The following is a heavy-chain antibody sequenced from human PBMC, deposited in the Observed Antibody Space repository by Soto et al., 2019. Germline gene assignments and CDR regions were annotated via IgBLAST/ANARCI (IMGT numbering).Heavy chain of an antibody. V-gene: IGHV4-4*02. CDR1: GDSISSTFW. CDR2: VYHSGST. CDR3: ATRPPPFVVPLLTFPA. J-gene: IGHJ1*01. D-gene: IGHD2-21*01. Sequence: SETLSLTCRVSGDSISSTFWWTWVRQPPGKGLEWIGEVYHSGSTRYNPSLKGRVTISVDKPNNQFSLKLTSMTGADTAVYYCATRPPPFVVPLLTFPAWGQGTPVTVDS.